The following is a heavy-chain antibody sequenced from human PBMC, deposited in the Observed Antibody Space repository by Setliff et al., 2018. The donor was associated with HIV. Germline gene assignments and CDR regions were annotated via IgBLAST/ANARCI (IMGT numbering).Heavy chain of an antibody. CDR2: IFSSGRT. V-gene: IGHV4-4*09. Sequence: SETLSLTCTVSSDSISSYSWNWIRQSPGGGLEWIGFIFSSGRTKYNPSLQSRVTMSIDTSKNQFSLRLTSVTAADMAVYYCARRIDDSGSFPDKNWFDTWGQGSLVTVSS. J-gene: IGHJ5*02. CDR3: ARRIDDSGSFPDKNWFDT. CDR1: SDSISSYS. D-gene: IGHD3-10*01.